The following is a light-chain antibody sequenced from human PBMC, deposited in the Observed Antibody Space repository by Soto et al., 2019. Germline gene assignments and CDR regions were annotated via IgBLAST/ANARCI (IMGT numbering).Light chain of an antibody. CDR2: EGS. V-gene: IGLV2-23*03. CDR3: CSYAGSSTFWV. CDR1: SSDVGTYNL. J-gene: IGLJ3*02. Sequence: QSALTQPASVSGSPGQSITISCTGPSSDVGTYNLVSWYQQHPGKAPKLMIYEGSRRPSGVSNRFSGSKSGNTASLTISGLQAEDEADYYCCSYAGSSTFWVFGGGTKLTV.